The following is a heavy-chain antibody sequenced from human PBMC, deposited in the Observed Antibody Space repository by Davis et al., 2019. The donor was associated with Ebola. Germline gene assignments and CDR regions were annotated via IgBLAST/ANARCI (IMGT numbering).Heavy chain of an antibody. V-gene: IGHV3-23*01. CDR3: ARDGAIAAAGNYYYYGMDV. Sequence: GGSLRLSCAASGFTFSSYAMSWVRQAPGKGLEWVSAISGSSGSTYYADSVKGRFTISRDNSKNTLYLQMNSLRAEDTAVYYCARDGAIAAAGNYYYYGMDVWGQGTTVTVSS. D-gene: IGHD6-13*01. CDR1: GFTFSSYA. J-gene: IGHJ6*02. CDR2: ISGSSGST.